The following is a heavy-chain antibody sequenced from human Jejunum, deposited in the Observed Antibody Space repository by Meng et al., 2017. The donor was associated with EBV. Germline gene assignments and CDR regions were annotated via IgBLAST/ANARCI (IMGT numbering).Heavy chain of an antibody. CDR2: INHSGRT. Sequence: QVQLQQWGAGLLKPSETLSLTCGVYGGFFGNFYWSLIRQPPGKGLEWIGEINHSGRTNYDPSLKSRVRISLDTSKNQFSLKLKSVTAADTAVYYCAGGKYVAWEVVYAWGQGTLVTVSS. V-gene: IGHV4-34*01. CDR1: GGFFGNFY. J-gene: IGHJ5*02. D-gene: IGHD2-8*02. CDR3: AGGKYVAWEVVYA.